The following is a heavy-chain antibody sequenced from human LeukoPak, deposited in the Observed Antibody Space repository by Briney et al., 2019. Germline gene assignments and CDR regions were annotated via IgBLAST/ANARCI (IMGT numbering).Heavy chain of an antibody. V-gene: IGHV1-24*01. CDR3: ATGPYHLQLSLFDY. D-gene: IGHD2-2*01. J-gene: IGHJ4*02. CDR1: GYTLTELS. Sequence: ASVKVSCKVSGYTLTELSLHWVRQAPGKGLEWMGGFDPEDGETIYAQQFQGRVTMSEDTSTDTAYMELSSLRSEDTAVYYCATGPYHLQLSLFDYWGQGTPVTVSS. CDR2: FDPEDGET.